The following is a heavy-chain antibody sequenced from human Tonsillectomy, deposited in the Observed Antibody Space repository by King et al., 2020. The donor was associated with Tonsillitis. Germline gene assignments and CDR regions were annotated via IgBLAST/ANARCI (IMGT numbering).Heavy chain of an antibody. Sequence: VQLVESGGGLVQTGGSLRLSCAASGFTFSRYAMSWVRQAPVKWLECVSGLSGSGEITFCSDTVKGRFTISRDNSENTLYRPMNSLRAEDTAVYYCAKAGSDYDLRYYYYGMDVWGQGTTVTVSS. CDR1: GFTFSRYA. J-gene: IGHJ6*02. D-gene: IGHD5-12*01. CDR2: LSGSGEIT. V-gene: IGHV3-23*04. CDR3: AKAGSDYDLRYYYYGMDV.